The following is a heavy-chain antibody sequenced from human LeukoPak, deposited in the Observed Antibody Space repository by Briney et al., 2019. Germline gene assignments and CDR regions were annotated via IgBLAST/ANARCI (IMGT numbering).Heavy chain of an antibody. Sequence: PSETLSLTCAVSGYSISSGYYWGWIRQPPGKGLEWIGSICHSGSTYYNPSLKSRVTISVDTSKNQFSLKLSSVTAADTAVYYCARHGPIVVVDYWGQGTLVTVSS. CDR1: GYSISSGYY. CDR3: ARHGPIVVVDY. CDR2: ICHSGST. V-gene: IGHV4-38-2*01. D-gene: IGHD2-2*01. J-gene: IGHJ4*02.